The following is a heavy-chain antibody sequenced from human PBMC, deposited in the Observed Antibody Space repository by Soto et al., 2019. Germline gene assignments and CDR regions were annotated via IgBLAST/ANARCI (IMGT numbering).Heavy chain of an antibody. D-gene: IGHD3-22*01. Sequence: SLTCTVSGGSISSYYWSWIRQPPGKGLEWIGYIYYSGSTNYNPSLKSRVTMSVDTSKNQFSLRLSSVTAADTAVYYCADFYDSSGYFLSWGQGTLVTVSS. CDR1: GGSISSYY. V-gene: IGHV4-59*01. CDR3: ADFYDSSGYFLS. J-gene: IGHJ5*02. CDR2: IYYSGST.